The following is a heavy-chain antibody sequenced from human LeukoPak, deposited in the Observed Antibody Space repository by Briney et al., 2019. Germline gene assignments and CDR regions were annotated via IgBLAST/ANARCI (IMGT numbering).Heavy chain of an antibody. D-gene: IGHD4-4*01. J-gene: IGHJ6*02. CDR1: GGSISSGGYS. CDR3: ASTVTAYYGMDV. V-gene: IGHV4-30-2*01. CDR2: IYHSGST. Sequence: SQTLSLTCAVSGGSISSGGYSWSWIRQPPGTGLEWIGYIYHSGSTYYNLSLKSRVTISVDRSKNQFSLKLSSVTAADTAVYYCASTVTAYYGMDVWGQGTTVTVSS.